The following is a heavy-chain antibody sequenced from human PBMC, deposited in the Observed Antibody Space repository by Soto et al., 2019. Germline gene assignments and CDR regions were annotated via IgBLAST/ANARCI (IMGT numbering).Heavy chain of an antibody. J-gene: IGHJ5*02. Sequence: EVQRLESGEGLVQPGRSLRPSCAASGFTFRNYPISWVRQAPGKGLEWVSAISGSVSSTYYADSVKGRFTISRDHSKNTLYLQMSSLRAEDTAVYYCAKDGWELLRGFDPWGQGTLVTVSS. CDR2: ISGSVSST. CDR1: GFTFRNYP. D-gene: IGHD1-26*01. V-gene: IGHV3-23*01. CDR3: AKDGWELLRGFDP.